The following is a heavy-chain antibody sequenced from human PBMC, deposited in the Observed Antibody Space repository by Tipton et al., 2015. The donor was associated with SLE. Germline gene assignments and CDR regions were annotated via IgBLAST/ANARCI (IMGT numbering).Heavy chain of an antibody. J-gene: IGHJ3*02. Sequence: GSLRLSCAASGFTFSSYWMSWVRQAPGKGLEWVANIKQDGSEKYYVDSVKGRFTISRDNAKNSLYLQMNSLRAEDTAVYYCARESPTYYDFWSGSDAFDIWGQGTMVTVSS. CDR1: GFTFSSYW. V-gene: IGHV3-7*01. CDR2: IKQDGSEK. CDR3: ARESPTYYDFWSGSDAFDI. D-gene: IGHD3-3*01.